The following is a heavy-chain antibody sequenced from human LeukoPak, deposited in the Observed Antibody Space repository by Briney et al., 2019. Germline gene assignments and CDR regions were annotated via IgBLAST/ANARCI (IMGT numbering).Heavy chain of an antibody. CDR2: IYYSGTT. Sequence: PSETLSLTCTVSGGSFKSSSYYWDWIRQPPGKGLEWIGSIYYSGTTYYNPSLKSRVTISVDTSNNQFSLKLSSVTAADTAVYYCARARSRDAFDIWGQGTMVTVSS. CDR3: ARARSRDAFDI. CDR1: GGSFKSSSYY. J-gene: IGHJ3*02. V-gene: IGHV4-39*01.